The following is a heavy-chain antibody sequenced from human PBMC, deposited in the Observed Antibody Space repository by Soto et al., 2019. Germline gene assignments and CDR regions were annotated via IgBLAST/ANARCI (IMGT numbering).Heavy chain of an antibody. CDR1: GYSFTSYW. CDR2: IYPGDSDT. CDR3: TRGRGYSYGDYYYYGMDV. V-gene: IGHV5-51*01. J-gene: IGHJ6*02. D-gene: IGHD5-18*01. Sequence: GESLKISCKGSGYSFTSYWIGWVRQMPGKGLEWMGIIYPGDSDTRYSPSFQGQVTISRDDSKSIAYLQMNSLKTEDTAVYYCTRGRGYSYGDYYYYGMDVWGQGTTVTVSS.